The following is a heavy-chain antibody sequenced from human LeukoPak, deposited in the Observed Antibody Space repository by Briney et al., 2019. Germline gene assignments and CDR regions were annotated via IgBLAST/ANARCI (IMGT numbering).Heavy chain of an antibody. Sequence: ASVKVSCKASGYTFTSYGISWVRQAPGQGLEWMGWINPNSGGTNYAQKFQGRVTMTRDTSISTAYMELSRLRSDDTAVYYCARGLDWYPDYWGQGTLVTVSS. CDR3: ARGLDWYPDY. CDR1: GYTFTSYG. J-gene: IGHJ4*02. CDR2: INPNSGGT. D-gene: IGHD3-9*01. V-gene: IGHV1-2*02.